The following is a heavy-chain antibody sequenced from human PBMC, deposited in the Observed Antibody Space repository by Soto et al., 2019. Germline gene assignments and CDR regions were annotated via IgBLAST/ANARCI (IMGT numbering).Heavy chain of an antibody. V-gene: IGHV3-23*01. D-gene: IGHD1-26*01. CDR3: AKYSSPSRGYYYYGMDV. CDR2: ISGSGGST. CDR1: GFTFSSYA. J-gene: IGHJ6*02. Sequence: RGSLRLSCAASGFTFSSYAMSWVRQAPGKGLEWVSAISGSGGSTYYADSVKGRFTISRDNSKNTLYLQMNSLRAEDTAVYYCAKYSSPSRGYYYYGMDVWGQGTTVTVSS.